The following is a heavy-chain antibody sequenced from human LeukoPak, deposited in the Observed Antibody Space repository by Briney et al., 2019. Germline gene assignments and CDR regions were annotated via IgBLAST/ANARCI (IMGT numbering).Heavy chain of an antibody. J-gene: IGHJ4*02. CDR2: ISSSSSYI. CDR3: ARDKDTAMVGDLIDY. CDR1: GFTFSIYS. Sequence: GGSLRLSCAAAGFTFSIYSMNWVRQAPGKGLGCVASISSSSSYIYYADSVKGRFTLSRDNAKNSLYLQMNSLRAEDTAVYYCARDKDTAMVGDLIDYWGQGTLVTVSS. V-gene: IGHV3-21*01. D-gene: IGHD5-18*01.